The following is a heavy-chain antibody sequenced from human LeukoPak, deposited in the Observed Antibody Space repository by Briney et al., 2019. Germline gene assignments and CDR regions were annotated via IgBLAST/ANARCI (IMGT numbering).Heavy chain of an antibody. CDR3: ARGHSSTSSNWFDP. Sequence: SETLSLTCTVSGASISTYFWTWIRQPAGKGLEWIGRIYPNGAINYNPSLKSRVTMSVDTSKNQFSLKLSSVTAADTAVYYCARGHSSTSSNWFDPWGQGTLVTVSS. D-gene: IGHD2-2*01. J-gene: IGHJ5*02. V-gene: IGHV4-4*07. CDR2: IYPNGAI. CDR1: GASISTYF.